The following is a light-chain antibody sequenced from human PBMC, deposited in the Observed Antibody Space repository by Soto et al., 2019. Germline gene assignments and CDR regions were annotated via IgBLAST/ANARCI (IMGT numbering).Light chain of an antibody. CDR1: SSDVRSYNL. J-gene: IGLJ1*01. Sequence: QSALTQPASVSGSPGQSITISCTGTSSDVRSYNLVSWYQQHPGKAPKLMIYEGSKRPSGVSNRFPGSKSGNTASLTISGLQAEDEADYYCCSYAGSSTPYVFGTGTKVTVL. CDR3: CSYAGSSTPYV. V-gene: IGLV2-23*01. CDR2: EGS.